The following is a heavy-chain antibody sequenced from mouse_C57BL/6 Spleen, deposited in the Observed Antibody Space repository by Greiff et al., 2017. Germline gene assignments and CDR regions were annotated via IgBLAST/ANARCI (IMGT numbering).Heavy chain of an antibody. CDR2: IYPGSGST. D-gene: IGHD2-3*01. CDR1: GYTFTSYW. Sequence: QVQLQQPGAELVKPGASVKMSCKASGYTFTSYWITWVKQRPGQGLEWIGDIYPGSGSTNYNEKFKSKATLTVDTSSSTAYMQLSSLTSEDSAVDYGARGDDGYYLYYAMDYWGQGTSVTVSS. J-gene: IGHJ4*01. V-gene: IGHV1-55*01. CDR3: ARGDDGYYLYYAMDY.